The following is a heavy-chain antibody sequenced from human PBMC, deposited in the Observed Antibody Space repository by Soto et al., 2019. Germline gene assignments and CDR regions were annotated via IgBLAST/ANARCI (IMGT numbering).Heavy chain of an antibody. CDR3: ARRLYYDSSGFEGGGMDV. CDR1: GGSISSSSYY. V-gene: IGHV4-39*01. J-gene: IGHJ6*02. D-gene: IGHD3-22*01. Sequence: PSETLSLTSTVSGGSISSSSYYRGWIRHPPGKVLEWIGSIYYSGSTYYNPSLKSRVTISVDTSKNQFSLKLSSVTAADTAVYYCARRLYYDSSGFEGGGMDVWGQGTTVT. CDR2: IYYSGST.